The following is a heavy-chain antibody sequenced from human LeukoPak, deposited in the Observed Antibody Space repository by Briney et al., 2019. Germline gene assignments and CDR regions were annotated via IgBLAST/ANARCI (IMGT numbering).Heavy chain of an antibody. CDR2: INSDGSST. Sequence: GGSLRLSCAASGFTFSSYWMHWVRQAPGKGLVWVSRINSDGSSTSYADSVKGRFTISGDNAKNTLYLQMNSLRAEDTAVYYCARDGGSHLPYYFDYWGQGTLVTVSS. J-gene: IGHJ4*02. CDR3: ARDGGSHLPYYFDY. D-gene: IGHD2-15*01. V-gene: IGHV3-74*01. CDR1: GFTFSSYW.